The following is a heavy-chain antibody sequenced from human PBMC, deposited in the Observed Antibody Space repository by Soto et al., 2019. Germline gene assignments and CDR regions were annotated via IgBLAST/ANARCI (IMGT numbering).Heavy chain of an antibody. D-gene: IGHD1-26*01. CDR1: GFTFSSYG. J-gene: IGHJ6*02. CDR2: ISYAGSNK. Sequence: QVQLVESGGGVVQPGRSLRLSCAASGFTFSSYGMHWVRQAPGKGLEWVAVISYAGSNKYYADSVKGRFTISRDNSKNTLYLQMNRLRAEDTAVYYWAKGLELASPPYYYYYGMDVWGQGTTVTVSS. V-gene: IGHV3-30*18. CDR3: AKGLELASPPYYYYYGMDV.